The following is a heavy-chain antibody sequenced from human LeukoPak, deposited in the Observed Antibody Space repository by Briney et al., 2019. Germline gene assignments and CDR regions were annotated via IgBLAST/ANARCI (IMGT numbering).Heavy chain of an antibody. CDR1: GGSISSYY. Sequence: SETLPLTCTVSGGSISSYYWSWIRQPAGKGLEWIGRIYTSGSTNYNPSLKSRVTMSVDTSKNQFSLKLSSVTAADTAVYYCARDRRGVDGSGSYYYYMDVWGKGTTVTVPS. D-gene: IGHD3-10*01. CDR2: IYTSGST. V-gene: IGHV4-4*07. CDR3: ARDRRGVDGSGSYYYYMDV. J-gene: IGHJ6*03.